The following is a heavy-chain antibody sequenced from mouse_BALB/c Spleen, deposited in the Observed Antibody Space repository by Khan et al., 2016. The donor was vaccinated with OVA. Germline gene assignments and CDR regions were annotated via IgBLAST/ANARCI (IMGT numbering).Heavy chain of an antibody. CDR1: GFSLTTSG. CDR3: ARNYDDDEGLAY. D-gene: IGHD2-4*01. V-gene: IGHV2-2*02. Sequence: QVQLKQSGPGLVQPSQSLSITCTVSGFSLTTSGVHWVRKSPGKGLEWLGVIWSGGSTDYNAAFISRLSISKVNSKSQVFFKMNSLQANDTAIYYCARNYDDDEGLAYWGQGTLVTVSA. CDR2: IWSGGST. J-gene: IGHJ3*01.